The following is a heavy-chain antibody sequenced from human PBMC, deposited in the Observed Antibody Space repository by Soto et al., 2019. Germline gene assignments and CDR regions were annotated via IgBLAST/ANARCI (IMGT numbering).Heavy chain of an antibody. CDR3: ARDSDGSYSDY. Sequence: QVQLVQSGAEVKKPGSSVKVSCKGSGGTFSSDAISWVRHAPGQGLEWMGGIIPIFGTANYAQKFQGRVTITADESTSTAYMELSSLRSEDTAVYYCARDSDGSYSDYWGQGTLVTVSS. CDR1: GGTFSSDA. V-gene: IGHV1-69*01. CDR2: IIPIFGTA. J-gene: IGHJ4*02. D-gene: IGHD1-26*01.